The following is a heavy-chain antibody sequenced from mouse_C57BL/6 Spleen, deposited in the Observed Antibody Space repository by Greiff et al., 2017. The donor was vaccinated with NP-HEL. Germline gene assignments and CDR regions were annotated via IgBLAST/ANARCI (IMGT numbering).Heavy chain of an antibody. CDR1: GFTFTSYC. CDR2: IHPNSGST. Sequence: QVQLQQPGAELVKPGTSVKLSCTASGFTFTSYCMPWVKQSPGQGLEWIGMIHPNSGSTNYNEKFKSKATLTVDKSSSTAYMQLSSLTTEDAAVYNCARRANSAWFDYWGQGTLVTVSA. CDR3: ARRANSAWFDY. J-gene: IGHJ3*01. V-gene: IGHV1-64*01. D-gene: IGHD3-1*01.